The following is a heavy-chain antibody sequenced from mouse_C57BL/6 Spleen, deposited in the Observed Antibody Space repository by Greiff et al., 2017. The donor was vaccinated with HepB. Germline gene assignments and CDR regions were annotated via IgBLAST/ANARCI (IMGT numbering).Heavy chain of an antibody. V-gene: IGHV2-2*01. CDR2: IWSGGST. CDR3: ARKGITTVVAFAY. J-gene: IGHJ3*01. D-gene: IGHD1-1*01. CDR1: GFSLTSYG. Sequence: VMLVESGPGLVQPSQSLSITCTVSGFSLTSYGVHWVRQSPGKGLEWLGVIWSGGSTDYNAAFISRLSISKDNSKSQVFFKMNSLQADDTAIYYCARKGITTVVAFAYWGQGTLVTVSA.